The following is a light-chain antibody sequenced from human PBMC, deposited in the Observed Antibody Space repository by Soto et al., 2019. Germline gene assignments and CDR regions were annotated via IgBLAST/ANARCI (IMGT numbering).Light chain of an antibody. CDR3: ATWDDSLHGYV. V-gene: IGLV1-44*01. Sequence: QSVLTQPPSASGTPGQRVTISCSGSNSNIGNNKVNWYQQLPGTAPKLLIYTSNQRPSGVPDRFSGSKSGTSASLAISGLQSEEEAAYYCATWDDSLHGYVFGTGTKVTVL. CDR1: NSNIGNNK. J-gene: IGLJ1*01. CDR2: TSN.